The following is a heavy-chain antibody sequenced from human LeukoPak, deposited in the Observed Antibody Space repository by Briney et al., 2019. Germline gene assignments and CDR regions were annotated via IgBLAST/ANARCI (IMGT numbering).Heavy chain of an antibody. Sequence: SQTLSLTCAISGDSVSTNIAAWNWIRQSPSRGLEWLGRTYYRSKWYNDYALSVKSRTSINADTSKNQVSLQLNSVTPEDTAVYYCAREYCSGGTCAPNVPFDSWGQGTLVTVSS. CDR1: GDSVSTNIAA. D-gene: IGHD2-15*01. V-gene: IGHV6-1*01. CDR3: AREYCSGGTCAPNVPFDS. CDR2: TYYRSKWYN. J-gene: IGHJ5*01.